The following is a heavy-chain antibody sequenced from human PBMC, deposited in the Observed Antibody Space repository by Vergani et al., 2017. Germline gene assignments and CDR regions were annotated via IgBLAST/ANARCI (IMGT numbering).Heavy chain of an antibody. CDR2: ISYDGSNK. V-gene: IGHV3-30-3*01. CDR1: GFTFSSYA. D-gene: IGHD6-13*01. J-gene: IGHJ4*02. CDR3: ARDLAPIAAACHFDY. Sequence: QVQLVESGGGVVQPGRSLRLSCAASGFTFSSYAMHWVRQAPGKGLEWVAVISYDGSNKYYADSVKGRFTISRDNSKNTLYLQMNSLRAEDTAVYYCARDLAPIAAACHFDYWGQGTLVTVSS.